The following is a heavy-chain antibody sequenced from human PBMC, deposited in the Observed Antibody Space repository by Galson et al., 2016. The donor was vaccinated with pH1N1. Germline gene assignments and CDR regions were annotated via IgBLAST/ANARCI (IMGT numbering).Heavy chain of an antibody. CDR3: AKVSGESFFGAGSYVYLGN. J-gene: IGHJ4*02. V-gene: IGHV3-23*01. CDR2: INDGGGST. D-gene: IGHD3-10*01. Sequence: SLRLSCAASGFTFSSYAMTWVRQAPGKGLEWVSGINDGGGSTYNANSVKGRFTVSRDNSKNTLYLQMNSLRSEDTAVYYCAKVSGESFFGAGSYVYLGNWCQGTLVTVSS. CDR1: GFTFSSYA.